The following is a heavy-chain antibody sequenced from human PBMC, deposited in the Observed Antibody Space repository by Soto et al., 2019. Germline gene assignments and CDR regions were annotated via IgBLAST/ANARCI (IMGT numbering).Heavy chain of an antibody. CDR1: GYTVTGYY. Sequence: EASVKVPCKASGYTVTGYYMHWVRQAPGQGLEWMGWINPNRGGTNYAQTFQGRVTMTRDTSISTSYMELSRLRHNATDVYFCARGLEGPYYLNPLDYWGQGTLVTVSS. J-gene: IGHJ4*02. CDR2: INPNRGGT. V-gene: IGHV1-2*02. D-gene: IGHD3-22*01. CDR3: ARGLEGPYYLNPLDY.